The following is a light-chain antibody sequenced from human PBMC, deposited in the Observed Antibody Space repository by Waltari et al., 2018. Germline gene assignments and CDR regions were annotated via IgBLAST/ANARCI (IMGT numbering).Light chain of an antibody. CDR3: SSYTRSNTWV. V-gene: IGLV2-14*01. CDR1: SSDIGAYNY. Sequence: QSVLTQPASVSGSPGQSITISCTGTSSDIGAYNYVSWYQQHPGKAPKLMIYDVSKWPSGVSNRVSCSKSGNTASLTISGLQADDEADYYCSSYTRSNTWVFGGGTKLTVL. J-gene: IGLJ3*02. CDR2: DVS.